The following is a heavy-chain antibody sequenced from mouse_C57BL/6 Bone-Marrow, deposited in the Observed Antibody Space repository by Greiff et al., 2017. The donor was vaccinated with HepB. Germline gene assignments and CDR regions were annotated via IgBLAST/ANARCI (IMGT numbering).Heavy chain of an antibody. CDR1: GYAFTNYL. J-gene: IGHJ4*01. Sequence: VQLQESGAELVRPGTSVKVSCKASGYAFTNYLIEWVKQRPGQGLEWIGVINPGSGGTNYNEKFKGKATLTADKSSSTAYMQLSSLTSEDSAVYFCARFRYYYGSSYGAMDYWGQGTSVTVSS. CDR3: ARFRYYYGSSYGAMDY. V-gene: IGHV1-54*01. CDR2: INPGSGGT. D-gene: IGHD1-1*01.